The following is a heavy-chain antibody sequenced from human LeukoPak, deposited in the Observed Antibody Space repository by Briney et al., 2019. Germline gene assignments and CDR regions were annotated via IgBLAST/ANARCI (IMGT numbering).Heavy chain of an antibody. J-gene: IGHJ4*02. CDR2: IIPIFDSA. CDR3: TRFGFHTGSYYFDY. V-gene: IGHV1-69*13. D-gene: IGHD1-14*01. CDR1: GGTFSSHA. Sequence: ASVKVSCKASGGTFSSHAISWVRQVPGQGLEWMGGIIPIFDSANYAQRFQGRVTITADESTSTAYMELSSLRSEDTAVYYCTRFGFHTGSYYFDYWGQGTLVTVSS.